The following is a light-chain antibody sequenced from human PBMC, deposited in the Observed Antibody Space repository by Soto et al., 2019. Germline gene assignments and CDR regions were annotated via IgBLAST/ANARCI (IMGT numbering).Light chain of an antibody. CDR1: QDITNH. V-gene: IGKV1-9*01. CDR2: AAF. CDR3: QQLNSYPLT. Sequence: DIQLTQSPSFVSASVGDRITITCRTSQDITNHLAWYQQKPGKAPNLLIYAAFTLHRGVPSRFSGSGSGADFTLTISSLQPEDLATYCCQQLNSYPLTFGGGTKVEI. J-gene: IGKJ4*01.